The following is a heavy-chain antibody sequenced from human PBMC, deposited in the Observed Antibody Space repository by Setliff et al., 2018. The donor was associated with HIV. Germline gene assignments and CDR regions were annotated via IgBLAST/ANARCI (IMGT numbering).Heavy chain of an antibody. D-gene: IGHD3-22*01. V-gene: IGHV4-39*01. CDR1: GGSISRGSYS. CDR3: AKPYYDISGYYFYYFDY. CDR2: ISYTGIT. J-gene: IGHJ4*02. Sequence: SETLSLTCTVSGGSISRGSYSWGWIRQPPGKGLEWIGSISYTGITNYNPSLKSRVTISVDTSKNQFSLKLSSVTAADTAFYYCAKPYYDISGYYFYYFDYWGQGTLVTVSS.